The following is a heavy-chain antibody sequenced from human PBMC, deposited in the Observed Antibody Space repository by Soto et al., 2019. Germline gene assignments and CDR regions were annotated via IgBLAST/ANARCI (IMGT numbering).Heavy chain of an antibody. D-gene: IGHD1-1*01. J-gene: IGHJ4*02. CDR3: TRARERGTVNWVSDH. CDR2: IIPISGAS. V-gene: IGHV1-69*06. CDR1: GGTFSNYA. Sequence: SVKVSCKASGGTFSNYASNWVRQAPGQRLEWIGGIIPISGASSYSQKFQGRVTVTADRSTTTAYMELIRLKSDDTAVYFCTRARERGTVNWVSDHWGQLTLVTVCS.